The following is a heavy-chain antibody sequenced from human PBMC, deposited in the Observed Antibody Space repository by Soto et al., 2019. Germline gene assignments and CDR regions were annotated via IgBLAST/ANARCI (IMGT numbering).Heavy chain of an antibody. J-gene: IGHJ4*02. CDR1: GGSISSYY. Sequence: SETLSLTCTVSGGSISSYYWSWIRQPPGKGLEWIGYIYYTGTTNYNPSLKRRVTISVDTSKNQFSLKLSSVTTAYTAVYYCARHSYGLYYFDYWGQGTLVTVSS. D-gene: IGHD5-18*01. CDR2: IYYTGTT. CDR3: ARHSYGLYYFDY. V-gene: IGHV4-59*01.